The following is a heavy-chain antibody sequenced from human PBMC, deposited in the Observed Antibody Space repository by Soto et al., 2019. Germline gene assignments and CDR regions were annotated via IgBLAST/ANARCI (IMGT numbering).Heavy chain of an antibody. Sequence: SVKVSCKESGGTFSSYAISWVRQAPGQGLEWMGGIIPIFGTANYAQKFQGRVTITADKSTSTAYMELSSLRSEDTAVYYCARAAATIFGVVLGSIWYFALWGRGTLVT. CDR3: ARAAATIFGVVLGSIWYFAL. CDR1: GGTFSSYA. D-gene: IGHD3-3*01. J-gene: IGHJ2*01. V-gene: IGHV1-69*06. CDR2: IIPIFGTA.